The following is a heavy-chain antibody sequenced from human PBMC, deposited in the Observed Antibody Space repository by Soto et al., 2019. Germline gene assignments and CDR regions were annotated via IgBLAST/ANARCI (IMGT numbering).Heavy chain of an antibody. J-gene: IGHJ4*02. D-gene: IGHD3-22*01. CDR1: GFTFSSYA. V-gene: IGHV3-30-3*01. CDR2: ISYDGSNK. CDR3: ARDGYDDSSGYYPIDY. Sequence: QVQLVESGGGVVQPGRSLRLSCAASGFTFSSYAMHWVRQAPGTGLEWVAVISYDGSNKYYADSVKGRFTISRDNSKNTLYLQMNSLRAEDTAVYYCARDGYDDSSGYYPIDYWGQGTLVTVSS.